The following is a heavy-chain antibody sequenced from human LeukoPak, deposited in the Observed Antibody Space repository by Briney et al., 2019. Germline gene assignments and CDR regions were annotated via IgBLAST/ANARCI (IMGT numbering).Heavy chain of an antibody. V-gene: IGHV3-74*01. Sequence: GGSLRLSCVASGFTFSSYWMHWVRQDPRKGLVWVSRISGDGRNINYADSVRGRFTISRDNSKNTLYLQMNSLRAEDTAVYYCAKVAAAGPFDYWGQGTLVTVSS. CDR3: AKVAAAGPFDY. CDR2: ISGDGRNI. D-gene: IGHD6-13*01. CDR1: GFTFSSYW. J-gene: IGHJ4*02.